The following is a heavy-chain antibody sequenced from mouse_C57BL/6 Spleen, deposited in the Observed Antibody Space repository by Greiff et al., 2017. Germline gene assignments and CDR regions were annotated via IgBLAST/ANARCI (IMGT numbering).Heavy chain of an antibody. J-gene: IGHJ4*01. CDR2: INYDGSST. V-gene: IGHV5-16*01. Sequence: EVQVVESEGGLVQPGSSMKLSCTASGFTFSDYYMAWVRQVPEKGLEWVANINYDGSSTYYLDSLKSRFIISRDNAKNILYLQLSSLKSEDTATYDCARDDAYAMDYWGQGTSVTVSS. CDR1: GFTFSDYY. CDR3: ARDDAYAMDY.